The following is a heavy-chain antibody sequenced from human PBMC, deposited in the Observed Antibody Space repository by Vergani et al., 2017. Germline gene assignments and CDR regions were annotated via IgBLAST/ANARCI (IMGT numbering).Heavy chain of an antibody. Sequence: QVQLVQSGAEVKKPGASVKVSCKASGYTFTGYYMHWVRQAPGQGLEWMGWINPNSGGTNYAQKFQGRVTMTRDTSISTAYMELSRLRSDDTAVYYGARDESGDTAMVYFDYWGQGTLVTVSS. CDR2: INPNSGGT. J-gene: IGHJ4*02. D-gene: IGHD5-18*01. CDR3: ARDESGDTAMVYFDY. CDR1: GYTFTGYY. V-gene: IGHV1-2*02.